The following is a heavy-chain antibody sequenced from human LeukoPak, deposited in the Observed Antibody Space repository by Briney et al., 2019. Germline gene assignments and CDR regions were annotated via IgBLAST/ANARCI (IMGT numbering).Heavy chain of an antibody. CDR1: GFTFNSYS. CDR3: AKGGGSSSRSYYFDC. V-gene: IGHV3-30-3*01. J-gene: IGHJ4*02. Sequence: GGSLRLSCAASGFTFNSYSMHWVRQAPGKGLEWVTAISDDETYKFYADSVKDRFTISRDNPKNTMNLQMNSLRAEDTAVYYCAKGGGSSSRSYYFDCWGQGTLVTVSS. D-gene: IGHD2-15*01. CDR2: ISDDETYK.